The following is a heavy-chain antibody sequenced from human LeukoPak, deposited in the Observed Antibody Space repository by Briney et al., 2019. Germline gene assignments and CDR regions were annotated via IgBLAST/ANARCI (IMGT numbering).Heavy chain of an antibody. CDR1: GYTFTSYG. J-gene: IGHJ4*02. D-gene: IGHD1-1*01. CDR2: INGHNGNT. V-gene: IGHV1-18*01. Sequence: ASVKVSCKASGYTFTSYGITLVRQAPGQGLECMGWINGHNGNTHYAQNLQDRITMTTDTSSTTVYMELRSLKSDDTAVYYCAKAPSAHWPSDYWGQGTLVTVSS. CDR3: AKAPSAHWPSDY.